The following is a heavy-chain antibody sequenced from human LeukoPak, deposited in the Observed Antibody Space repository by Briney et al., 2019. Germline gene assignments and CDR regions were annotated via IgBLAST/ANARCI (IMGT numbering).Heavy chain of an antibody. CDR3: ARDPKPYYYDSSGYYYAGGEFDY. D-gene: IGHD3-22*01. Sequence: DSVKVSCRASGYTFTSYDINWVRQATGQGLEWMGWMNTNSGNTGYAQKFQGRVTMTRNTSISTAYMELSRLRSDDTGVYYCARDPKPYYYDSSGYYYAGGEFDYWGQGTLVTVSS. J-gene: IGHJ4*02. V-gene: IGHV1-8*01. CDR2: MNTNSGNT. CDR1: GYTFTSYD.